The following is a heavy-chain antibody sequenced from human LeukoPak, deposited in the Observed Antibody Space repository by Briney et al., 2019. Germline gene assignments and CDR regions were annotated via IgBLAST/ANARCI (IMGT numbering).Heavy chain of an antibody. J-gene: IGHJ4*02. CDR1: GATVSSHY. CDR2: IYGDGGT. D-gene: IGHD2-2*01. Sequence: PGGSLRLSCAASGATVSSHYMSWVRQAPGKGLEWVSAIYGDGGTSYADSVKGRFTISRDTSKNTLYLQMNSLRAEDTAVYYCAKGGDIVVVPDFWGQGTPVTVSS. V-gene: IGHV3-53*05. CDR3: AKGGDIVVVPDF.